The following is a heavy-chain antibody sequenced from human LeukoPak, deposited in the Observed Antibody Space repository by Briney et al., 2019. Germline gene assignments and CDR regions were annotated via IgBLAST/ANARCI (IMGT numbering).Heavy chain of an antibody. D-gene: IGHD5-24*01. Sequence: GRSLRLSCAASGFTFTNYWMSWVRQAPGKGLEWVASIKEGGSEKYYVDSVKGRFTISRDNAKNSVYLQMNSLRTEDTAVYYCAKCPGDGYNFWVFDYWGQGTLVTVSS. V-gene: IGHV3-7*03. CDR2: IKEGGSEK. CDR3: AKCPGDGYNFWVFDY. J-gene: IGHJ4*02. CDR1: GFTFTNYW.